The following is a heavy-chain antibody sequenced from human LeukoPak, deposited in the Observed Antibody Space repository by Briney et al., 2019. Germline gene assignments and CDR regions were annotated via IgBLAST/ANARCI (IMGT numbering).Heavy chain of an antibody. J-gene: IGHJ6*03. CDR1: GYTFTSYG. Sequence: ASVKVSCKASGYTFTSYGISWVRQAPGQGLEGMGWISAYNGNTNYAQKLQGRVTMTTDTSTSTAYMELRSLRSDDTAVYYCARAGGSGSYYANYYYYYYMDVWGKGTTVTVSS. V-gene: IGHV1-18*01. CDR3: ARAGGSGSYYANYYYYYYMDV. CDR2: ISAYNGNT. D-gene: IGHD3-10*01.